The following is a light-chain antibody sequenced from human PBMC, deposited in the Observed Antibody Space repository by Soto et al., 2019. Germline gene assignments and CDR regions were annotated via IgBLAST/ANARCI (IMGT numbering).Light chain of an antibody. CDR3: QQYDSSPLT. J-gene: IGKJ4*01. V-gene: IGKV3-20*01. CDR2: GAS. Sequence: EIVLTQSPGTLSLSPGERATLSCRASQSVSSSYLAWYQQKPGQAPRLLIYGASSRATGILDRFSGSGSGTDFTLTISRLEPEDFAAYYCQQYDSSPLTFGGGTKVEIK. CDR1: QSVSSSY.